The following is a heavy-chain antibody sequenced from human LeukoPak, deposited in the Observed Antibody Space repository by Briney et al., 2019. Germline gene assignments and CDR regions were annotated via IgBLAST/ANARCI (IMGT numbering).Heavy chain of an antibody. CDR1: GFTLSSYA. J-gene: IGHJ4*02. CDR3: AKQKGSASGASDY. D-gene: IGHD1-26*01. V-gene: IGHV3-23*01. CDR2: ISGDGGST. Sequence: GGSLRLSCAASGFTLSSYAINWVRQAPGKGLECVSAISGDGGSTYYADSVKGRFTISRDNSKNTMYLQMNSLRAEDTAVYYCAKQKGSASGASDYWGQGTLVTVSS.